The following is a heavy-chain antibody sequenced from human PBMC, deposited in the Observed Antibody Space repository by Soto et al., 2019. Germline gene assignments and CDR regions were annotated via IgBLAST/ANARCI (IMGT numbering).Heavy chain of an antibody. CDR3: ALRREVITKPLYYYYGMDV. J-gene: IGHJ6*02. D-gene: IGHD3-22*01. CDR1: GGTFSSYA. CDR2: IIPIFGTA. V-gene: IGHV1-69*01. Sequence: QVQLVQSGAEVKKPGSSVKVSCKASGGTFSSYAISWVRQAPGQGLEWMGGIIPIFGTANYAQKFQGRVTITAAESTSTAYMELSRPRSEDTAVYYCALRREVITKPLYYYYGMDVWGQGTTVTVSS.